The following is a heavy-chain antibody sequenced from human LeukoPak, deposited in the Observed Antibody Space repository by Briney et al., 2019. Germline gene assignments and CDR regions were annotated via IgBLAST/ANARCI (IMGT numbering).Heavy chain of an antibody. J-gene: IGHJ3*02. CDR2: IYYSGST. V-gene: IGHV4-39*01. Sequence: PSETLSLTCTVSGGSISSSSYYWGWIRQPPGKGLEWIGSIYYSGSTYYNPSLKSRVTISVDTSKNQFSLKLSSVTAADTAVYYCARMVRIWGFAFDIWGQGTTVTVSS. CDR1: GGSISSSSYY. CDR3: ARMVRIWGFAFDI. D-gene: IGHD3-16*01.